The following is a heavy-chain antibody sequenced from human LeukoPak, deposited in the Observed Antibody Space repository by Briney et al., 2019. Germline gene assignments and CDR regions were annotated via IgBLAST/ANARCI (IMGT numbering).Heavy chain of an antibody. J-gene: IGHJ4*02. V-gene: IGHV3-7*03. CDR2: IKEDGSVR. CDR1: GFTFSTYR. D-gene: IGHD3-22*01. CDR3: AKPTYYYYDSSGY. Sequence: GGSLRLSCAASGFTFSTYRMNWVRQAPGKGLEWLASIKEDGSVRYYLDSVKGRFTISRDNSKNTLYLQMNSLRAEDTAVYYCAKPTYYYYDSSGYWGQGTLVTVSS.